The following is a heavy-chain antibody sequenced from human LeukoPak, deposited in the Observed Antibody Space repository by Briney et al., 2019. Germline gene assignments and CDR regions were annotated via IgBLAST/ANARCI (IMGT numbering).Heavy chain of an antibody. V-gene: IGHV3-9*01. CDR1: GFTFDDYA. J-gene: IGHJ4*02. CDR3: AKGGGYSAKYYFDY. CDR2: ISWNSGSI. Sequence: PGGSLRLSCAASGFTFDDYAMHWVRHAPGKGLEWVSGISWNSGSIVYADSVKGRFTISRDNAKNSLYLQMNSLKAEDTALYYCAKGGGYSAKYYFDYWGQGTLVTVSS. D-gene: IGHD3-22*01.